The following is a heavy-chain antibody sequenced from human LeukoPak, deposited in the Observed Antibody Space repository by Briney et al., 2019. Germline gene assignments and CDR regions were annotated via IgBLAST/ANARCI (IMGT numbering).Heavy chain of an antibody. D-gene: IGHD4-17*01. V-gene: IGHV3-21*01. CDR2: ISSSSSYI. J-gene: IGHJ6*02. CDR1: GFTFSSYS. CDR3: ARDLKLDYEVEYYYYYYGMDV. Sequence: GGSLRLSCAASGFTFSSYSMNWVRQAPGKGLEWVSSISSSSSYIYYADSVKGRFTIPRDNAKNSLYLQMNSLRAEDTAVYYCARDLKLDYEVEYYYYYYGMDVWGQGTTVTVSS.